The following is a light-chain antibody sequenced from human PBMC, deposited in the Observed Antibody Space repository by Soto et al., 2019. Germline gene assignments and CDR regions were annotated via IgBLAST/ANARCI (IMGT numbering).Light chain of an antibody. CDR2: DVT. CDR1: SSDVGGYNY. J-gene: IGLJ3*02. CDR3: GSYTSSNTRV. Sequence: HSALTQPASVSGSPGQSITISCTGTSSDVGGYNYVSWYQQQPGKAPKLMIYDVTNRPSGVSDRFSGSKSGNTASLTISGLQVEDEADYYCGSYTSSNTRVFGGGTKLTVL. V-gene: IGLV2-14*03.